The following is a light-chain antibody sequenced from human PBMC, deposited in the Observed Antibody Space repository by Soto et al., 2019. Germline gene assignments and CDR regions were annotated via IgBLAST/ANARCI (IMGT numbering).Light chain of an antibody. Sequence: IVMTQSPATLSVSPGEGVTLSCRASENVGSNLAWYQQKPGHAPRLLMYGSSTRATGIPATFSGSGSGTEFTLTISSLQSEDSAVYYCQQYNNWGLSFGGGTKVEIK. V-gene: IGKV3D-15*01. CDR3: QQYNNWGLS. CDR2: GSS. CDR1: ENVGSN. J-gene: IGKJ4*01.